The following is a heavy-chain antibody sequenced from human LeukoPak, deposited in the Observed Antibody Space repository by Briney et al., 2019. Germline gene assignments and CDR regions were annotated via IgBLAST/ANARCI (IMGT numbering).Heavy chain of an antibody. J-gene: IGHJ4*02. CDR2: VCYNGTT. CDR1: GDSISSYF. D-gene: IGHD3-16*01. Sequence: SETLSLTCSVSGDSISSYFWAWIRQPPGKGLEWIGYVCYNGTTNYNPSLRNRVAISIDTSKNQFSLKLNSATTADTAVYYCATSGGFNSPRHYWGQGTLVTVSS. V-gene: IGHV4-59*01. CDR3: ATSGGFNSPRHY.